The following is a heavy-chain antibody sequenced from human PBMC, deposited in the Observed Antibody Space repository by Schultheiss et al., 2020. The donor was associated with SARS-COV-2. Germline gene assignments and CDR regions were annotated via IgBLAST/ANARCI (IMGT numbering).Heavy chain of an antibody. CDR2: ISSNGGST. CDR1: GFTFSSYA. CDR3: ARMGYCSSTSCYPDY. Sequence: GESLKISCAASGFTFSSYAMHWVRQAPGKGLEYVSAISSNGGSTYYADSVKGRFTISRDNSKNTLYLQMNSLRAEDTAVYYCARMGYCSSTSCYPDYWGQGTLVTGSS. D-gene: IGHD2-2*01. J-gene: IGHJ4*02. V-gene: IGHV3-64*04.